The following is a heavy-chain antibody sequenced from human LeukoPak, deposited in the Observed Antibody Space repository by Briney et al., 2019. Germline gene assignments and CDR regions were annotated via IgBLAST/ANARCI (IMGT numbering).Heavy chain of an antibody. J-gene: IGHJ4*02. CDR2: IYTSGST. D-gene: IGHD1-26*01. V-gene: IGHV4-61*02. CDR3: ARVSIVGAYHPDY. Sequence: SETLSLTCTVSGNSISSGDNYWSWIRQPAGKGLEWIGRIYTSGSTNYNPSLKSRVTISGDTSKNQFSLRLSSVTAADTAVYYCARVSIVGAYHPDYWGQGTLVTVSS. CDR1: GNSISSGDNY.